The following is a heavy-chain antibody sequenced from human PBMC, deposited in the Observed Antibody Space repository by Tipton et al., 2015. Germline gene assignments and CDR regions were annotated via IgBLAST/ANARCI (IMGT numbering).Heavy chain of an antibody. V-gene: IGHV4-38-2*01. CDR1: AYSISSDYY. D-gene: IGHD5-12*01. Sequence: TLSLTCAVSAYSISSDYYWGWIRQPPGKGLEWIGSISHSGNTYYNPSLKSRVTMSRDTSKNQFSLKLTSVTAADTAVYYCARSGGYGWDQWGQGTLVTVSS. CDR3: ARSGGYGWDQ. CDR2: ISHSGNT. J-gene: IGHJ4*02.